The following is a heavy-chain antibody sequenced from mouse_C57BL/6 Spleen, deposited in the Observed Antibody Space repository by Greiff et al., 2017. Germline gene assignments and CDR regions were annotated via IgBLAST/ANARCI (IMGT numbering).Heavy chain of an antibody. J-gene: IGHJ2*01. Sequence: EVKLQQSGPELVKPGASVKISCKASGYTFTDYYMNWVKQSHGKSLEWIGDINPNNGGTSYNQKFKGKATLTVDKSSSTAYMELRSLTSEDSAVYYCARWGIYYGKESYFDYWGQGTTLTVSS. CDR3: ARWGIYYGKESYFDY. CDR1: GYTFTDYY. V-gene: IGHV1-26*01. CDR2: INPNNGGT. D-gene: IGHD2-1*01.